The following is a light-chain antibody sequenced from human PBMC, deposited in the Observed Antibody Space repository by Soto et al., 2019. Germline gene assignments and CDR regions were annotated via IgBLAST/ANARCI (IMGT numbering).Light chain of an antibody. J-gene: IGLJ1*01. CDR2: EVS. CDR3: SPYSGTNYHYV. Sequence: QSVLTQPPSASGSFGQSVTISCTGTSSDVGGYNYVSWYQQHPGKAPKLMIYEVSERPSGVPDRFSGSKSGNTASLTVSGLQADDEADYYCSPYSGTNYHYVFGTGTRSPS. CDR1: SSDVGGYNY. V-gene: IGLV2-8*01.